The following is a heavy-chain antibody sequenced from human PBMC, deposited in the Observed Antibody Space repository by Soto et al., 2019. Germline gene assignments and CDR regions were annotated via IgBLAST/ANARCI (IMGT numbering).Heavy chain of an antibody. CDR1: GGSISTYY. D-gene: IGHD6-19*01. V-gene: IGHV4-59*01. J-gene: IGHJ6*02. Sequence: SETLSLTCTVSGGSISTYYWSWIRQPPGKGLEWIGYIYYSGSTSYNPSLKSRVTISVDTSKNQFSLKLRSVTAADTAVYYCASDRSSGWDQGYGMDVWGQGXTVTVYS. CDR2: IYYSGST. CDR3: ASDRSSGWDQGYGMDV.